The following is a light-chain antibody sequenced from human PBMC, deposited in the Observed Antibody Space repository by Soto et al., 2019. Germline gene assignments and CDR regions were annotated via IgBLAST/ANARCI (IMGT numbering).Light chain of an antibody. J-gene: IGKJ1*01. V-gene: IGKV3-20*01. CDR2: GAS. CDR3: QHFDRSLPAWT. CDR1: QSVSSNY. Sequence: ETVLTQSPGTLSLSPGERATLSCRASQSVSSNYLAWYQHIPGQAPRLLIYGASTRATGIPDRFSGSGSGTDFTLTISRLEPEDFAVYSCQHFDRSLPAWTFGQGTKVE.